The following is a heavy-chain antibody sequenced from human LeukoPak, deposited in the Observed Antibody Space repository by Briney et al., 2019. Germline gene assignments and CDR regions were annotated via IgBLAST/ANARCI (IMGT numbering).Heavy chain of an antibody. Sequence: GGSLRLSCAASGFTFDNYCMHWVRQAPGKSLEWVYLINWDGGSTYYADSVKGRFTISRDNSKNSLYLQMNSLRAEDTALYYCAKGAVAQDYYFYYINVWGKGTTVTVSS. CDR1: GFTFDNYC. CDR3: AKGAVAQDYYFYYINV. CDR2: INWDGGST. J-gene: IGHJ6*03. D-gene: IGHD6-19*01. V-gene: IGHV3-43*01.